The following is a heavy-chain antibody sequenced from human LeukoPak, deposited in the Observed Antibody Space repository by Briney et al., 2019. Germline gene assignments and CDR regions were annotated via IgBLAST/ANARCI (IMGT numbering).Heavy chain of an antibody. V-gene: IGHV4-59*01. D-gene: IGHD6-19*01. CDR2: IYYSGST. Sequence: SETLSLTCTVSGGSISSYYWSWIRQPPGKGLEWIGYIYYSGSTNYNPSLKSRVTISVDTSKNQFSLKLSSVTAADTAVYYCARITGGSGWYYFDYWGQGTLVTVSS. CDR1: GGSISSYY. CDR3: ARITGGSGWYYFDY. J-gene: IGHJ4*02.